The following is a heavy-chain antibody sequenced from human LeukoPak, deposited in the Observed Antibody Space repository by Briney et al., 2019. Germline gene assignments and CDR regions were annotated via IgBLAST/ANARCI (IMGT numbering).Heavy chain of an antibody. Sequence: SETLSLTCTVSGGSISSYYWSWIRQPPGQGLEWIGYIYYSGSTNYNPSLKSRVTISVDTSMNQFSLKLSSVTAADTAVYYCARGIVVPAARFDPWGQGTLVTVSS. V-gene: IGHV4-59*01. CDR1: GGSISSYY. CDR2: IYYSGST. D-gene: IGHD2-2*01. J-gene: IGHJ5*02. CDR3: ARGIVVPAARFDP.